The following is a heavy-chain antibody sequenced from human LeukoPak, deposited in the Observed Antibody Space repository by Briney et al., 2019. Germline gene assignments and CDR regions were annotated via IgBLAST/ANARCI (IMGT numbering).Heavy chain of an antibody. D-gene: IGHD1-1*01. Sequence: GTLSLTCAVSGGSIGSNNWWGWVRQPPGKGLEWIGEIYHSGSPNYNPSLKSRVTISVDKSRNHFSLNLSSVTAADTAVYYCARVNINNWHSCDYWGQGTLVTVSS. CDR3: ARVNINNWHSCDY. J-gene: IGHJ4*02. CDR2: IYHSGSP. CDR1: GGSIGSNNW. V-gene: IGHV4-4*02.